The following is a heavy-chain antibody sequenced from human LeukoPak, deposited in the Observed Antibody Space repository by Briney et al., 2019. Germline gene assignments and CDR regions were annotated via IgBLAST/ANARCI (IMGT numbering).Heavy chain of an antibody. CDR1: GGSISSYY. CDR3: AREGCSSTSCYRFAFDI. CDR2: IYYSGST. Sequence: SETLSLTCTVSGGSISSYYWSWIRQPPGKGLEWIGYIYYSGSTNYNPSLKSRVTISVDTSKNQFSLKLSAVTAADPAVYYCAREGCSSTSCYRFAFDIWGEGTMVTVSS. J-gene: IGHJ3*02. V-gene: IGHV4-59*01. D-gene: IGHD2-2*01.